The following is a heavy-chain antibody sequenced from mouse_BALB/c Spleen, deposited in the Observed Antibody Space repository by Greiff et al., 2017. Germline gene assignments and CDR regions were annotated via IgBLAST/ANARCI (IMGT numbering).Heavy chain of an antibody. V-gene: IGHV14-3*02. Sequence: VHVKQSGAELVKPGASVKLSCTASGFNIKDTYMHWVKQRPQQGLEWIGRIDPANGNTKYDPKFQGKATITADTSSNTAYLQLSSLTSEDTAVYYCARSHEGVWGAGTTVTVSS. CDR3: ARSHEGV. J-gene: IGHJ1*01. CDR1: GFNIKDTY. CDR2: IDPANGNT.